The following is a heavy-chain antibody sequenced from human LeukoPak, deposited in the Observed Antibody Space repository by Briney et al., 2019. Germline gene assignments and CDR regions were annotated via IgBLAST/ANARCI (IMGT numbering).Heavy chain of an antibody. V-gene: IGHV4-4*07. CDR1: GGSISSYY. D-gene: IGHD6-13*01. CDR2: IYTSGST. CDR3: ARGVMEYSSSSYYYMDV. J-gene: IGHJ6*03. Sequence: SETLSLTCTVSGGSISSYYWSWIRQPAGKGLEWIGRIYTSGSTNYSPSLKSRVTMSVDTSKNQFSLKLSSVTAADTAVYYCARGVMEYSSSSYYYMDVWGKGTTVTISS.